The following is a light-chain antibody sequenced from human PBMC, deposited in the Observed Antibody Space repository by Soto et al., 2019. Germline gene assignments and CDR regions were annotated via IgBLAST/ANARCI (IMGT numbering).Light chain of an antibody. CDR2: GTS. Sequence: EIVLTQSPGTLSLSPGERGALSCRASQSISTTDLTWYQQKPGQAPRVLIYGTSTRATGIPDRFSGSGSGTDFTLTINRLEPEDFAVYYCQQYGDLPWTFGQGTKVDIK. V-gene: IGKV3-20*01. J-gene: IGKJ1*01. CDR3: QQYGDLPWT. CDR1: QSISTTD.